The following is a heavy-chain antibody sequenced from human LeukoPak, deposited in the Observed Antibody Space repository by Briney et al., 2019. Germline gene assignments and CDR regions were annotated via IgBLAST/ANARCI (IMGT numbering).Heavy chain of an antibody. J-gene: IGHJ4*02. CDR3: ARYIGILDNYYFDY. V-gene: IGHV4-61*01. Sequence: PSETLSLTCTVSGGSISSSSYYWSWIRQPPGKGLEWIGYIYYSGSTNYNPSLKSRVTISVDTSKNQFSLKLSSVTAADTAVYYCARYIGILDNYYFDYWGQETLVTVSS. CDR2: IYYSGST. CDR1: GGSISSSSYY. D-gene: IGHD2/OR15-2a*01.